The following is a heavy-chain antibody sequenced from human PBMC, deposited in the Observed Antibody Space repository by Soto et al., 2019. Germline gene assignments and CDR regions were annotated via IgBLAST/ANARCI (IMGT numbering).Heavy chain of an antibody. CDR2: ISAYNGNT. V-gene: IGHV1-18*01. D-gene: IGHD6-19*01. CDR3: ATDRGAYTSGWYGDN. J-gene: IGHJ4*02. CDR1: GYTFTSHG. Sequence: QVQLVQSGAEVKKPGASVKVSCKASGYTFTSHGISWVRQATGQGLERMGWISAYNGNTNYAQKLQGRVTMTTDTSTSAAYMELRSLTSDDTAVYYCATDRGAYTSGWYGDNWGQGTLVTVSS.